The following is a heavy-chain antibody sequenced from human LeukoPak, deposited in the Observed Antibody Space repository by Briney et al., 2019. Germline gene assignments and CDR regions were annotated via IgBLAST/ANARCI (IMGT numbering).Heavy chain of an antibody. V-gene: IGHV3-30*03. J-gene: IGHJ3*02. D-gene: IGHD1-26*01. CDR3: ARCLVGAGSRAFDI. CDR2: ISYDGSNK. Sequence: GRSLRLFCAASRFTFSTYGMHLVRQAPGKGLEGVAVISYDGSNKYYADSVKGRFTISRDNSKNTLYLQMNSLRAEDTAVYYCARCLVGAGSRAFDIWGQGTMVTVSS. CDR1: RFTFSTYG.